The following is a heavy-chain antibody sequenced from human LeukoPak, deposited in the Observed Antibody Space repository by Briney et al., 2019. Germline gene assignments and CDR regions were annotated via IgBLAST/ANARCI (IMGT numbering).Heavy chain of an antibody. Sequence: GASVKVSCKASGYTFTSYGISWVRQAPGQGLEWMGWISAYNGNTNYAQKLQGRVTMTTDTSTSTAYMELRSLRSDDTDVYYCARGPYYYGSGSYFDYWGQGTLVTVSS. J-gene: IGHJ4*02. CDR3: ARGPYYYGSGSYFDY. CDR2: ISAYNGNT. D-gene: IGHD3-10*01. CDR1: GYTFTSYG. V-gene: IGHV1-18*01.